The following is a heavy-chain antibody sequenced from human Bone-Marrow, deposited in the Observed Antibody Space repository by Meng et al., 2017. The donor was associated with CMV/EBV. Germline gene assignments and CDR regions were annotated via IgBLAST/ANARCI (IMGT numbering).Heavy chain of an antibody. CDR3: VRGSGFDP. D-gene: IGHD3-10*01. J-gene: IGHJ5*02. V-gene: IGHV4-59*01. CDR2: IYYNGNT. CDR1: GGSTSSYY. Sequence: SETLSLTCTVSGGSTSSYYWNWIRQSPGKGLEWIGYIYYNGNTNYNPSLKSRVTISVDTSKNQLSLKLSSMTAADPAVYYCVRGSGFDPWGQGTLVTVSS.